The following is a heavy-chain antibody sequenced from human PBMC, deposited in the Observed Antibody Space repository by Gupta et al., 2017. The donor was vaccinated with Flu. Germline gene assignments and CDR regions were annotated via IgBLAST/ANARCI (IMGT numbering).Heavy chain of an antibody. CDR3: ARGLWDS. V-gene: IGHV3-48*03. J-gene: IGHJ4*02. Sequence: VQLVESGGGLVQPGGSLRLSCAASGVDFSDYEFSWVRLAPGKGLEWIAFINQNGVTYYTEFMKGRVSISRDNARKLVYLQVSSLRVDDTALYYCARGLWDSWGQGTLVTVSS. CDR2: INQNGVT. D-gene: IGHD3-16*01. CDR1: GVDFSDYE.